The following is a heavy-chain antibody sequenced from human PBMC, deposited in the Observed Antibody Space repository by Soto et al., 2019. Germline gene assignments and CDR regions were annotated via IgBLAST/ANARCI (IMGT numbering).Heavy chain of an antibody. D-gene: IGHD3-10*01. CDR3: GSTNYNPSLKSRVTISIDTSKNQFSLKLTSVTAADTAVYYCARGTSRGELLYSGRDYYYYYYMDV. V-gene: IGHV3-7*01. CDR2: IKQDGSEK. CDR1: GFTFSSYW. J-gene: IGHJ6*03. Sequence: GGSLRLSCAASGFTFSSYWMSWVRQAPGKGLEWVANIKQDGSEKYYVDSVKGRFTISRDNAKNSLYLQMNSLRAEDTAVYYSGSTNYNPSLKSRVTISIDTSKNQFSLKLTSVTAADTAVYYCARGTSRGELLYSGRDYYYYYYMDVWGKGTTVTVSS.